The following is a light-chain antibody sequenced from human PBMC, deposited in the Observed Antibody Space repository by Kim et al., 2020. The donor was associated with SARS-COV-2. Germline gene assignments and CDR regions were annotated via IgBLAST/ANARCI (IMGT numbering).Light chain of an antibody. Sequence: VSPGERATLSCRASQSVINNLAWYQQKPGQAPRLLIYSASTRATGIPARFSGFGSGTEFTLTISSLQSEDFAVYYCQQYTKRPFTFGPGTKVDIK. CDR1: QSVINN. CDR2: SAS. V-gene: IGKV3-15*01. CDR3: QQYTKRPFT. J-gene: IGKJ3*01.